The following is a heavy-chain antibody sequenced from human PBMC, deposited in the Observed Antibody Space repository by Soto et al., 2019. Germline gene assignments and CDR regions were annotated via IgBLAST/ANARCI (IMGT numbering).Heavy chain of an antibody. V-gene: IGHV1-3*01. CDR1: GYTFTSYA. CDR3: ARDLRLIKWDCSGGSCYLYFGY. J-gene: IGHJ4*02. CDR2: INAGNGNT. Sequence: ASVKVSCKASGYTFTSYAMHWVRQAPGQRLEWMGWINAGNGNTKYSQKLQGRVTMTTDTSTSTAYMELRSLRSDDTAVYYCARDLRLIKWDCSGGSCYLYFGYWGQGTLVTVSS. D-gene: IGHD2-15*01.